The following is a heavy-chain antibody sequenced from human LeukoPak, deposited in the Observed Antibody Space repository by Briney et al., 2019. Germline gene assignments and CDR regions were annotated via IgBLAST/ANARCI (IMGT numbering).Heavy chain of an antibody. CDR2: INTDDSST. CDR3: AFTKTTYYYYGMDV. V-gene: IGHV3-74*01. CDR1: GFTLSSYW. J-gene: IGHJ6*02. D-gene: IGHD2-8*01. Sequence: GGSLRLSCAASGFTLSSYWMHWVRQAPGKGLVWVSRINTDDSSTSYADSVKGRFTISRDNAKNTLYLQMNSLRAEDSAVYYCAFTKTTYYYYGMDVWGQGTTVTVSS.